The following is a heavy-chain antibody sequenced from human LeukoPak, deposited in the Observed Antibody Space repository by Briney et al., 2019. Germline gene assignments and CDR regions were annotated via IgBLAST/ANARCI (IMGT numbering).Heavy chain of an antibody. J-gene: IGHJ4*02. CDR1: GFTFSSYG. V-gene: IGHV3-21*01. CDR2: ISSSSSYI. CDR3: ARCSASSWYSVDY. D-gene: IGHD6-13*01. Sequence: GGSLRLSCAASGFTFSSYGMNWVRQAPGKGLEWVSSISSSSSYIYYADSVKGRFTISRDNAKNSLYLQMNSLRAEDTAVYYCARCSASSWYSVDYWGQGTLVTVSS.